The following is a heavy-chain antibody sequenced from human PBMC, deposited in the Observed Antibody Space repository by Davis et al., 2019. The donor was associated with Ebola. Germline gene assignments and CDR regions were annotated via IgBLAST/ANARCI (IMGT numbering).Heavy chain of an antibody. V-gene: IGHV4-34*01. D-gene: IGHD4-17*01. CDR1: GGSFSGYY. J-gene: IGHJ4*02. CDR2: INHSGST. Sequence: MPGGSLRLSCAVSGGSFSGYYWSWIRQPPGKGLEWIGEINHSGSTNYIPSLKSRVTISVDTSKNQFSLKLSYVTAADTAVYYCARRDYGDLDYWDQGTLVTVSS. CDR3: ARRDYGDLDY.